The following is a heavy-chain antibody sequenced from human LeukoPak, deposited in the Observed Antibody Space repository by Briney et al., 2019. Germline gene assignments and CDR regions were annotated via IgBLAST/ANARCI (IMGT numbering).Heavy chain of an antibody. CDR1: GFTFDSYW. D-gene: IGHD3-10*01. J-gene: IGHJ4*02. CDR2: IKLDGSER. CDR3: ALSRGSGGPFDF. Sequence: GGSLRLSCAASGFTFDSYWMSWVRQAQGKGLEWVANIKLDGSERYYMDSVRGRFTISRDYSKNSLDLQMNSLRAEDTAVYYCALSRGSGGPFDFWGQGTLVTVSS. V-gene: IGHV3-7*01.